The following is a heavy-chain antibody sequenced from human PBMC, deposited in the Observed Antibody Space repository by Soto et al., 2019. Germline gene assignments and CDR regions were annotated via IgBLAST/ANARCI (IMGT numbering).Heavy chain of an antibody. Sequence: GGSLRLSCAASGFTFSSYWMSWVRQAPGKGLEWVANIKQDGSEKYYVDSVKGRFTISRDNAKNSLYLQMNSLRAEDTAVYYCARPIAAAATRWFDPWGQGTLVTVS. D-gene: IGHD6-13*01. CDR2: IKQDGSEK. CDR1: GFTFSSYW. V-gene: IGHV3-7*05. CDR3: ARPIAAAATRWFDP. J-gene: IGHJ5*02.